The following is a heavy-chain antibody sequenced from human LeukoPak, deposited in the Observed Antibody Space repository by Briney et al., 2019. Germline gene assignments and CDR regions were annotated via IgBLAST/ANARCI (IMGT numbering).Heavy chain of an antibody. CDR1: GGTVSSYA. Sequence: ASVKVSCKASGGTVSSYAVSWVRQAPGQGLEWMGGIISSVGTANYAQTFTGRVTITADKSTSTAYMELSSMRSEDTAVDYSGFSGKMATVNNWFLTCGEGNLVTVSS. D-gene: IGHD5-24*01. CDR3: GFSGKMATVNNWFLT. J-gene: IGHJ5*02. V-gene: IGHV1-69*06. CDR2: IISSVGTA.